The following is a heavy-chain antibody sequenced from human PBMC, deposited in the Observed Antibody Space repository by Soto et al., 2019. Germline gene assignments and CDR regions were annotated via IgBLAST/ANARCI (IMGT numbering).Heavy chain of an antibody. Sequence: SETLSLTCTVSGGSISSSSYYWGWILQPPGKGLEWIGSIYYSSTSYYNPSLKSRVTISVDTSKNQFSLKLSSVTAADTAVYYCARHRGYYDILTGYYTELNFDYWGQGTLVTVSS. CDR3: ARHRGYYDILTGYYTELNFDY. CDR1: GGSISSSSYY. J-gene: IGHJ4*02. V-gene: IGHV4-39*01. D-gene: IGHD3-9*01. CDR2: IYYSSTS.